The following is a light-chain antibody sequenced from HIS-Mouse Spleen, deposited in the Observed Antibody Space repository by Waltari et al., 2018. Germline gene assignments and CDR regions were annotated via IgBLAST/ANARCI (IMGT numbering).Light chain of an antibody. CDR1: SSNIGSNT. CDR2: SNN. J-gene: IGLJ1*01. CDR3: AAWDDSLNGNYV. Sequence: QSVLTQPPSASGTPGQRVTISCSGSSSNIGSNTVNWYQQPPGTAPKRLIYSNNPRPSGVPDRFSGSKSGTSASLAISGLQSEDEADYYCAAWDDSLNGNYVFGTGTKVTVL. V-gene: IGLV1-44*01.